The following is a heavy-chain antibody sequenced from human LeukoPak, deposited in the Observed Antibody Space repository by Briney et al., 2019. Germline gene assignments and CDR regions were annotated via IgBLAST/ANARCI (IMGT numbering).Heavy chain of an antibody. CDR2: FSGSGGST. D-gene: IGHD4-11*01. J-gene: IGHJ2*01. Sequence: GGSLRLSCAASGFTFSSYAMSWVRQAPGKGLEWVSTFSGSGGSTHYADSVKGRFTISRDNSKNTLYLQMNSLRAEDTAVYYCAKARNPTNWYFDLWGRGTLVTVSS. CDR3: AKARNPTNWYFDL. CDR1: GFTFSSYA. V-gene: IGHV3-23*01.